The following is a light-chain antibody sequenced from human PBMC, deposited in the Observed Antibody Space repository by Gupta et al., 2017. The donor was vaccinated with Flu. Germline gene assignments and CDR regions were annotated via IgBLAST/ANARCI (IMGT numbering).Light chain of an antibody. V-gene: IGKV1-5*03. Sequence: GSRVTITCRARQNINRWLAWYQRKPGKAPNLLIYMSSSVHSGVPSRFSGSGSGTEFTLTISSLQPEDSATYFCQQYSSYPITFGQGTRLE. J-gene: IGKJ5*01. CDR2: MSS. CDR3: QQYSSYPIT. CDR1: QNINRW.